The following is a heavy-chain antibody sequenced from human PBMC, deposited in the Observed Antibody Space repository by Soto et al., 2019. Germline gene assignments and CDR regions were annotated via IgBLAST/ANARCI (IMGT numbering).Heavy chain of an antibody. CDR2: IDPIDSYT. CDR3: ARRYCSSASCPRNYYGMDV. Sequence: GESLKLSCRGAGDRFNSYGISWVRQMPGKGLEWMGRIDPIDSYTNYSPSFQGHVTISADKSISTAYLQWSSLKASDPAMYYCARRYCSSASCPRNYYGMDVWGQGTTVTVSS. J-gene: IGHJ6*02. CDR1: GDRFNSYG. D-gene: IGHD2-2*01. V-gene: IGHV5-10-1*01.